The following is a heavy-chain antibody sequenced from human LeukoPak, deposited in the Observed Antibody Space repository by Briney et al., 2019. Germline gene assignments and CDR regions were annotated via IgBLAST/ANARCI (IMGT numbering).Heavy chain of an antibody. CDR1: GFTFSSYW. V-gene: IGHV3-74*01. J-gene: IGHJ4*02. CDR3: VRAEEELWPDY. CDR2: INSDGSST. D-gene: IGHD5-18*01. Sequence: GGSLRLSCAASGFTFSSYWMHWVHQAPGKGLVWASRINSDGSSTSYADSVKGRFTISRDNAKNTLYLQMNSLRAEDTAVYYCVRAEEELWPDYWGQGTLVTVSS.